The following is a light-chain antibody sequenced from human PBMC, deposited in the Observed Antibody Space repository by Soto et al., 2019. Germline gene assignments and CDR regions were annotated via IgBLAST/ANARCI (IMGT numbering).Light chain of an antibody. J-gene: IGKJ1*01. CDR2: GAS. Sequence: EIVLTQSPGTLSLSPGERATLSCRASQSVSSDYLAWYQQKPGQAPRLLIYGASSRATGIPDRFSGSGSGTDFNLTLSRLEPEDFAVYYCQQYGSSQWTFGRGTKVEI. CDR1: QSVSSDY. CDR3: QQYGSSQWT. V-gene: IGKV3-20*01.